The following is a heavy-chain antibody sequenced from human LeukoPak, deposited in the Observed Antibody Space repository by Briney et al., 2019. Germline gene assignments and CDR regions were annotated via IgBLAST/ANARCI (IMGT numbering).Heavy chain of an antibody. J-gene: IGHJ4*02. V-gene: IGHV3-11*04. CDR3: GRGHWGIDY. D-gene: IGHD7-27*01. CDR2: ITNSGRDM. CDR1: GFTFSDHY. Sequence: GGSLRLSCAASGFTFSDHYMSWFREAPGRGRERISYITNSGRDMSYTDSVKGRFTISRDNAKNSLFLQMNSLRAEDTAVYFCGRGHWGIDYWGQGTLVTVSS.